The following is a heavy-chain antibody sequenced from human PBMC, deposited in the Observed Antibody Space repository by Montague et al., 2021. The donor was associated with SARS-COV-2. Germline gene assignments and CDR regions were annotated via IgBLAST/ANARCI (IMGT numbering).Heavy chain of an antibody. CDR3: ARGTEYGSGIYSHYYYDH. V-gene: IGHV4-34*01. CDR2: INHSGST. D-gene: IGHD3-10*01. Sequence: SETLSLTCAVHGGSFIGYYWSWIRQPPGKGLEWIGEINHSGSTNYNPSLKSRVTIPVDTSKNQFSLKLSSGTAADTAVYDCARGTEYGSGIYSHYYYDHWGQGTLVTVSS. CDR1: GGSFIGYY. J-gene: IGHJ4*02.